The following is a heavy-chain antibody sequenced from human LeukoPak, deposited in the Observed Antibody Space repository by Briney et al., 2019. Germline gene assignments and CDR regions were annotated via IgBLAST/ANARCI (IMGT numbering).Heavy chain of an antibody. D-gene: IGHD3-10*01. V-gene: IGHV3-7*01. CDR3: ARDEAGGHFEN. J-gene: IGHJ4*02. CDR1: GFTFSHYW. Sequence: GGSLRLSCGPPGFTFSHYWMSWVRQAPGKGLEWVANINLDGGRKYHVDSVEGRFTISRDNAQNSLYLQMNSLRVEDTAIYYCARDEAGGHFENWGQGTLVTVSS. CDR2: INLDGGRK.